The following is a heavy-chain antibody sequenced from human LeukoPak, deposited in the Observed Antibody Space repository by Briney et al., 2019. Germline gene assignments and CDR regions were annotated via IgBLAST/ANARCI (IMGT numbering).Heavy chain of an antibody. CDR1: GFTFSSYA. J-gene: IGHJ4*02. CDR3: AKDLSGSYYFDY. Sequence: GGSLRLSCSASGFTFSSYAMRWVRQAPGKGLEWVSAISGSGGSTYYADSVKGRFTISRDNSKNTLYLQMNSLRAEDTAVYYCAKDLSGSYYFDYWSQGTLVTVSS. CDR2: ISGSGGST. D-gene: IGHD1-26*01. V-gene: IGHV3-23*01.